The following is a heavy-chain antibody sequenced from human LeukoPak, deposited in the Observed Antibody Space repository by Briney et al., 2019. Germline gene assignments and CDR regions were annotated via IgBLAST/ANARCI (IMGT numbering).Heavy chain of an antibody. CDR3: ARAPTAYCLSTNCQPYFDY. Sequence: SETLSLTCAVSGGSISSSNWWSWVRQPPGKGLEWIGEIYHSGSTNYNPSLKSRVTLSIETPKNQFSLELTSVTAADTAVYYCARAPTAYCLSTNCQPYFDYWGQGILVTVSS. D-gene: IGHD2-2*01. V-gene: IGHV4-4*02. CDR2: IYHSGST. CDR1: GGSISSSNW. J-gene: IGHJ4*02.